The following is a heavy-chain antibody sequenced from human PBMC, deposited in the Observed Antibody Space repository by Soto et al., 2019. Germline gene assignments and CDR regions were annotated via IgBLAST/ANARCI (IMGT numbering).Heavy chain of an antibody. CDR2: ISYDGSNK. CDR1: GFTFSSYA. V-gene: IGHV3-30-3*01. D-gene: IGHD3-3*01. CDR3: ARTYDFWSGYWGY. J-gene: IGHJ4*02. Sequence: QVQLVESGGGVVQPGRSLRLSCAASGFTFSSYAMHWVRQAPGKGLEWVAVISYDGSNKYYADSVKGRFTISRDNSKNTLYLQMNSRRAEDTAVYYCARTYDFWSGYWGYWGQGTLVTVSS.